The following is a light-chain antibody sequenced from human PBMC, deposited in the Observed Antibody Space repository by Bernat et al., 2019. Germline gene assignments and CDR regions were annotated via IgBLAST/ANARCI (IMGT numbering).Light chain of an antibody. Sequence: DIQMTQSPSSLSASVGDRVTITCRASQSISSYLNWYQQKPGKAPKLLIYAASSLQSGVPSRFSGSGYGTDFTLTISSLQPEDFATYYCQQRYSTPPWTFGQGTKVEIK. CDR1: QSISSY. V-gene: IGKV1-39*01. CDR3: QQRYSTPPWT. CDR2: AAS. J-gene: IGKJ1*01.